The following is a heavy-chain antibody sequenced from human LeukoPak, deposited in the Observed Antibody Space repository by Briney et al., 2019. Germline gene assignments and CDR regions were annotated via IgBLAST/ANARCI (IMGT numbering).Heavy chain of an antibody. CDR2: IKQDGSEK. J-gene: IGHJ6*02. CDR3: ARDSLPDYYYGMDV. CDR1: GFTFSSYW. V-gene: IGHV3-7*03. Sequence: GGSLRLSCAASGFTFSSYWMSWVRQAPGKGLEWVANIKQDGSEKYYVDSVKGRFTISRDNAKNSLYLQMNSLRAEDTAVYYCARDSLPDYYYGMDVWGQGTTVTVSS. D-gene: IGHD5/OR15-5a*01.